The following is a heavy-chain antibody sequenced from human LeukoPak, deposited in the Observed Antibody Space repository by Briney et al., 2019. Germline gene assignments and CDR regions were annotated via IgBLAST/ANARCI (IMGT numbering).Heavy chain of an antibody. V-gene: IGHV1-8*01. J-gene: IGHJ4*02. CDR1: GYTFTSYD. CDR3: ARGVSGGASAHFDY. CDR2: MNPNSGNT. Sequence: ASVKVSCKASGYTFTSYDINWVRQATGQGLEWMGWMNPNSGNTGYAQKFQGRVTMTRNTSISTAYMELSSLRPEDTAVYYCARGVSGGASAHFDYWGQGTLVTVSS. D-gene: IGHD3-16*01.